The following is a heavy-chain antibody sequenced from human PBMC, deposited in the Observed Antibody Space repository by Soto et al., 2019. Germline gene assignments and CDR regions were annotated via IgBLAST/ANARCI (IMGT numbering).Heavy chain of an antibody. Sequence: QVQLQESGPGLVKPSEALSLTCTVSGVSVSSDHNYWTWIRQPPGRGLEWIGCMSYSGRTNYNPSLKSRVTISVDRSKNQVSLRLTSVTASYTAVYYCARGGGMVTVEFYFDSWGQGGLVTVSS. CDR2: MSYSGRT. D-gene: IGHD5-18*01. CDR3: ARGGGMVTVEFYFDS. J-gene: IGHJ4*02. CDR1: GVSVSSDHNY. V-gene: IGHV4-61*01.